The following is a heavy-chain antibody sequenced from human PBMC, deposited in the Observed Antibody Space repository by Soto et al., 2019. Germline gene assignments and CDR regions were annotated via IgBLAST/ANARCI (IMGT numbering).Heavy chain of an antibody. V-gene: IGHV4-30-4*01. Sequence: QVQLQESGPGLVKPSQTLSLTCTVSGGSISSGDYYWSWIRQPPGKGLEWIGYIYYSGSTYYNPSLKSRVTISVDTSKNQFSLKLSSVTAADTAVYYCARVVRSYDFWSGYYRGFDPWGQGTLVTVSS. CDR3: ARVVRSYDFWSGYYRGFDP. J-gene: IGHJ5*02. CDR1: GGSISSGDYY. D-gene: IGHD3-3*01. CDR2: IYYSGST.